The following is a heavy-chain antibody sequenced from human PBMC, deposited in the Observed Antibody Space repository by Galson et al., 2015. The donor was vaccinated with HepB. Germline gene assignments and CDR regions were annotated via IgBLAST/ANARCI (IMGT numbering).Heavy chain of an antibody. Sequence: PALVKPTQTLTLTCTFSGFSLSTSGVGVGWIRQPPGKALEWLALIYWDDDKRYSPSLKSRLTITKDTSKNQVVLTMTNMDPVDTATYYCAHRIRLTKQTDNWFDPWGQGTLVTVSS. V-gene: IGHV2-5*02. CDR2: IYWDDDK. D-gene: IGHD3-3*01. J-gene: IGHJ5*02. CDR3: AHRIRLTKQTDNWFDP. CDR1: GFSLSTSGVG.